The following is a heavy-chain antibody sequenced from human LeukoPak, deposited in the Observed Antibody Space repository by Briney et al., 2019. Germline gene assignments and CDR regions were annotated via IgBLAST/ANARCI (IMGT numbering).Heavy chain of an antibody. CDR2: IFAGGRI. V-gene: IGHV3-66*02. Sequence: GGSLRLSRGRFLFILSGSYMSWVRQAPGKGLEGVSMIFAGGRIYYADSVKGRFTISRDNTKNALFLQMSRLRAEDTAMYYCARDVLIGPSFDYGDYIPYQQWGQGTLVTVSS. CDR1: LFILSGSY. CDR3: ARDVLIGPSFDYGDYIPYQQ. J-gene: IGHJ1*01. D-gene: IGHD4/OR15-4a*01.